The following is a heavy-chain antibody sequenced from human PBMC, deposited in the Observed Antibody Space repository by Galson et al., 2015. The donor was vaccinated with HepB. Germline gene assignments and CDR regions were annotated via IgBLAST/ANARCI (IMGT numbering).Heavy chain of an antibody. CDR1: GFTFSSYA. CDR3: ATTTVPGGYNWFDP. J-gene: IGHJ5*02. D-gene: IGHD6-19*01. Sequence: SLRLSCAASGFTFSSYAMSWVRQAPGKGLEWVSGISGSGGGTSYADSVKGRFTISRDNSKNTLYLQMNSLRAEDTAVYYCATTTVPGGYNWFDPWGQGTLVTVSS. CDR2: ISGSGGGT. V-gene: IGHV3-23*01.